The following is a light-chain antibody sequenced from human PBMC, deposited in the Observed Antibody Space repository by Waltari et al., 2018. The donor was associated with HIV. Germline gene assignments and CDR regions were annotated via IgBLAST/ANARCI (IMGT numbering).Light chain of an antibody. Sequence: QTVVTQEPSLTVSPGGTVTLTCGSTTGTVTSDPHPYWFQQKPGQAPRTLIYDATDKHSWTPARFSPSFLGGKAALTLTAAQPEDEADYYCLLSYGSVRLFGGGTRLTV. J-gene: IGLJ3*02. CDR2: DAT. V-gene: IGLV7-46*01. CDR1: TGTVTSDPH. CDR3: LLSYGSVRL.